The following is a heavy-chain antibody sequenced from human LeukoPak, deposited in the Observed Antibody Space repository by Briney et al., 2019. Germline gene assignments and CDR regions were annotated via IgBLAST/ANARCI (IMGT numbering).Heavy chain of an antibody. V-gene: IGHV1-8*01. J-gene: IGHJ3*01. D-gene: IGHD7-27*01. CDR3: ARKGPGVLDV. CDR2: VNPNSGNT. Sequence: ASVKVSCKASGYTFISYDINWLRQVSGQGPEWMGWVNPNSGNTGYGPKFRGRVTMTRDTATNTVYMELSSLTSGDTAVYYCARKGPGVLDVWGQGTMVAVSS. CDR1: GYTFISYD.